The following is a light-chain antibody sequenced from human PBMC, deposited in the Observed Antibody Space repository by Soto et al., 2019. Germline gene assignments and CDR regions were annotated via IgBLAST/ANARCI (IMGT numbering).Light chain of an antibody. CDR2: GIS. CDR3: QQYTSWPIT. J-gene: IGKJ5*01. Sequence: ELVLTQSPATLSVSPGERATLSCRASQRVGSNYLAWYLQKPGQAPRLLIYGISARATGIPDRFSGSGSGTEFTLTISSLQSEDFAVYYCQQYTSWPITFGQGTRLEIK. V-gene: IGKV3-15*01. CDR1: QRVGSN.